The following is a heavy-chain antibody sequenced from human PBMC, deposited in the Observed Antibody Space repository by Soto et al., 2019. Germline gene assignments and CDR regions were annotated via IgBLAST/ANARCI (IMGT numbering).Heavy chain of an antibody. J-gene: IGHJ6*02. V-gene: IGHV1-69*13. CDR2: IIPIFGTA. CDR1: GGTFSSYA. CDR3: ARDKAVTGVLPYFYYCMDV. D-gene: IGHD3-10*01. Sequence: ASVKVSCKASGGTFSSYAISWVRQAPGQGLEWMGGIIPIFGTANYAQKFQGRVTITADESTSTAYMELSSLRSEDTAVYYCARDKAVTGVLPYFYYCMDVWGQGTTVTVSS.